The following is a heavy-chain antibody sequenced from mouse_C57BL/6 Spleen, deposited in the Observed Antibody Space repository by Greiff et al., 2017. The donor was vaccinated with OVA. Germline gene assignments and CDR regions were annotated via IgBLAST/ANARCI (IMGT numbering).Heavy chain of an antibody. CDR3: AKGEITTVVATDAMDY. CDR1: GFTFSDYG. J-gene: IGHJ4*01. Sequence: EVKLVESGGGLVKPGGSLKLSCAASGFTFSDYGMHWVRQAPEKGLEWVAYISSGSSTIYYADTVKGRFTISRDNAKNTLFLQMTSLKSEDTAMYYCAKGEITTVVATDAMDYWGQGTSVTVSS. V-gene: IGHV5-17*01. CDR2: ISSGSSTI. D-gene: IGHD1-1*01.